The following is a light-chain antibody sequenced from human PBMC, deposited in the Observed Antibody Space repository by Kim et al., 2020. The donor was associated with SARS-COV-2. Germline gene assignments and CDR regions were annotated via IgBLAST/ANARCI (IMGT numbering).Light chain of an antibody. CDR1: SLRSYY. V-gene: IGLV3-19*01. CDR2: GKN. CDR3: NSRDSSGNHVV. J-gene: IGLJ2*01. Sequence: LGQTVRITGQGDSLRSYYASWYQQKPGQAPVLVIYGKNNRPSGIPDRFSGSSSGNTASLTITGAQAEDEADYYCNSRDSSGNHVVFGGGTQLTVL.